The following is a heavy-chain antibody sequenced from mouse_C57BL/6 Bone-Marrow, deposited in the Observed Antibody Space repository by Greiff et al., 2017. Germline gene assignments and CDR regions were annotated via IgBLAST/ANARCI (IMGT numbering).Heavy chain of an antibody. V-gene: IGHV3-6*01. D-gene: IGHD4-1*01. J-gene: IGHJ2*01. CDR1: GYSITSGYY. CDR3: ASLGRFDY. CDR2: ISYDGSN. Sequence: EVQVVESGPGLVKPSQSLSLTCSVTGYSITSGYYWNWIRQFPGNKLEWMGYISYDGSNNYKPSLKKRISITRDTSKNQFFLKLNSVTTEDTATYYCASLGRFDYWGQGTTLTVSS.